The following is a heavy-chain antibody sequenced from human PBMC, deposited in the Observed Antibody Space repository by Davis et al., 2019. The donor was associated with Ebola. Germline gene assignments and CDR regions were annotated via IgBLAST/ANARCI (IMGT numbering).Heavy chain of an antibody. CDR3: AKYGSSGWTPFDY. CDR2: ISYDGSNK. J-gene: IGHJ4*02. D-gene: IGHD6-19*01. Sequence: GESLKISCAASGFTFSSYGMHWVRQAPGKGLEWVAVISYDGSNKYYADSVKGRFTISRDNSKNTLYLQMNSLRAEDTAVYYCAKYGSSGWTPFDYWGQGTLVTVSS. CDR1: GFTFSSYG. V-gene: IGHV3-30*18.